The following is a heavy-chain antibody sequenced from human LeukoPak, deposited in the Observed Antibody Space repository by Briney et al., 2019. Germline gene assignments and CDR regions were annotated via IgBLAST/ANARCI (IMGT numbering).Heavy chain of an antibody. J-gene: IGHJ4*02. V-gene: IGHV4-34*01. Sequence: SETLSLTCAVYGGSFSGYYWSWIRQPPGKGLEWIGEINHSGSTNYNPSLKSRVTISVDRSKNQFSLKLSSVTAADTAVYYCTRERNYYDSSGHTTGEYFDYWGQGTLVTVSS. CDR2: INHSGST. D-gene: IGHD3-22*01. CDR3: TRERNYYDSSGHTTGEYFDY. CDR1: GGSFSGYY.